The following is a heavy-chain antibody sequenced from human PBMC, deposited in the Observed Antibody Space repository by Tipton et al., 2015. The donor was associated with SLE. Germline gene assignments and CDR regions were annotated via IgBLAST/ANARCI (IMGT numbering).Heavy chain of an antibody. J-gene: IGHJ6*02. CDR1: GGSFSGYY. CDR3: ARAGGYYDFLYGMDV. D-gene: IGHD3-3*01. Sequence: TLSLTCALYGGSFSGYYWSWIRQPPGKGLEWIGEINHSGSSNYNPSLKSRLTISVDTSRNQFSLKLSSVTAADTAVYYCARAGGYYDFLYGMDVWGQGTTVTVSS. V-gene: IGHV4-34*01. CDR2: INHSGSS.